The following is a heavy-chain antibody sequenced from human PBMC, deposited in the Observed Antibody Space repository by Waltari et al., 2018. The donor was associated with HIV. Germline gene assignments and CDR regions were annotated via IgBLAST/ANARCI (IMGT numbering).Heavy chain of an antibody. CDR1: GGTFSSYA. CDR3: ARDRRAMIVSRLKYNWFDP. V-gene: IGHV1-69*01. Sequence: QVQLVQSGAEVKKPGSSVKVSCKASGGTFSSYAISWVRQAPGQGPEWMGGIIPIFGTANYAQKFQGRVTITADESTSTAYMELSSLRSEDTAVYYCARDRRAMIVSRLKYNWFDPWGQGTLVTVSS. J-gene: IGHJ5*02. D-gene: IGHD3-22*01. CDR2: IIPIFGTA.